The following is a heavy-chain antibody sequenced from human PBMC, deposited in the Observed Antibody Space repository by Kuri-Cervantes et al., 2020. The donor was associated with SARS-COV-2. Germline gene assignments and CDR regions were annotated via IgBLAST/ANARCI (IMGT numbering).Heavy chain of an antibody. J-gene: IGHJ4*02. CDR3: ARGYSYGYEKASDY. CDR2: IYYSGST. D-gene: IGHD5-18*01. V-gene: IGHV4-59*12. CDR1: GGSISSYY. Sequence: GSLRLSCTVSGGSISSYYWSWIRQPPGKGLEWIGYIYYSGSTNYNPSLKSRVTISVDTSKNQFSLKLSSVTAADTAVYYCARGYSYGYEKASDYWGQGTLVTGSS.